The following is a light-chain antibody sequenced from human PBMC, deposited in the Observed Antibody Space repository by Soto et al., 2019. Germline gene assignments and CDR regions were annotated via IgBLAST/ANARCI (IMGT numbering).Light chain of an antibody. CDR1: QSVTTY. J-gene: IGKJ5*01. CDR2: DAS. V-gene: IGKV3-11*01. Sequence: EIVLTQSPATLSLSPGERANISCRASQSVTTYLAWYQQKPGQAPRLLIYDASDRATGIPARFSGSGSGTVFTLTISSLEPEDFAVYYCQQRSNWPPSSTLGQGTRLEIK. CDR3: QQRSNWPPSST.